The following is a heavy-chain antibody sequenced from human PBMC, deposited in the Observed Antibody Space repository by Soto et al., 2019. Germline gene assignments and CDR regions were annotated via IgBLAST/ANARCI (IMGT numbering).Heavy chain of an antibody. D-gene: IGHD3-10*01. Sequence: PGGSLRLSCAASGFTFSSYSMNWVRQAPGKGLEWVSSISSSSSYIYYADSVKGRFTISRDNAKNSLYLQMNSLRAEDTAVYYCARVGRSELWFGELGPIWGQGTMVTVSS. CDR2: ISSSSSYI. V-gene: IGHV3-21*01. CDR1: GFTFSSYS. J-gene: IGHJ3*02. CDR3: ARVGRSELWFGELGPI.